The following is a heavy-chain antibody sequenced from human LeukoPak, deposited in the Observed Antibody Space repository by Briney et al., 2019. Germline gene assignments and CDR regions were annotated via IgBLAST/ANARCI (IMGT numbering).Heavy chain of an antibody. V-gene: IGHV1-69*04. Sequence: ASVKVSCEASGGTFSSYAISWARQAPGHGLEWMGRIIPILGIANYAQKFQGRVTITADKSTSTAYMELSSLRPEDTAVYHCALGGTAMVQNASDYWGQGTLVTVSS. CDR3: ALGGTAMVQNASDY. CDR2: IIPILGIA. D-gene: IGHD5-18*01. J-gene: IGHJ4*02. CDR1: GGTFSSYA.